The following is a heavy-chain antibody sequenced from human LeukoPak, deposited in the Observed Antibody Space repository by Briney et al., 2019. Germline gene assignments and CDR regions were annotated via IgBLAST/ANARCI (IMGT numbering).Heavy chain of an antibody. J-gene: IGHJ4*02. CDR1: VGSFSGYY. D-gene: IGHD5-12*01. V-gene: IGHV4-34*01. Sequence: SETLSLTCAVYVGSFSGYYWTWIRQSPGKGPEWIGEINHSGSTNYNPSLKSRVTLSVDTSKNQFSLKLSSVTAADTAIYFCARGPSVGSGYDPLDYWGRGTPVTVSS. CDR2: INHSGST. CDR3: ARGPSVGSGYDPLDY.